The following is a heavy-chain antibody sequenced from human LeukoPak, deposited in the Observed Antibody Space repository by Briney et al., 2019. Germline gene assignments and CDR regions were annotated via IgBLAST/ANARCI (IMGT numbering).Heavy chain of an antibody. CDR1: GFTFSNYW. Sequence: GGSLRLSCAASGFTFSNYWMSWVRQAPGKGLEWVANIKEDGSAKYYVDSVKGRFTISRDNAKNSVYLQMNSLRADDTAVYYCARDSYYYYMDVWGKGTTVTISS. CDR3: ARDSYYYYMDV. J-gene: IGHJ6*03. CDR2: IKEDGSAK. V-gene: IGHV3-7*01.